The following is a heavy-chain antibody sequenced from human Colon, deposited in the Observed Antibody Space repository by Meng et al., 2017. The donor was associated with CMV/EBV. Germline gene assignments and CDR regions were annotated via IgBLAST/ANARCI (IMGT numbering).Heavy chain of an antibody. D-gene: IGHD3-16*01. CDR1: GYSFTGYY. V-gene: IGHV1-2*02. J-gene: IGHJ1*01. Sequence: QGEFGQAGGGVRMPGAYVKVSCKASGYSFTGYYIHWVRPAPGQGLEWMGWMDPTTGRTDYAQKFQGTVTMTRDTSISTAYLELSRLTSDDTAVYYCASHSSYVWGSHHWGQGTLVTVSS. CDR2: MDPTTGRT. CDR3: ASHSSYVWGSHH.